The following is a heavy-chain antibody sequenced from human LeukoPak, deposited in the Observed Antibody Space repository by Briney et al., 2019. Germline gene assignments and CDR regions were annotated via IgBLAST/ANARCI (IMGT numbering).Heavy chain of an antibody. CDR2: ISYDGSNK. V-gene: IGHV3-30-3*01. CDR3: ARDYGAYYYYYMDV. Sequence: GGSLRLSCAASGFTFSSYAMHWVRQAPGKGLEWVAVISYDGSNKYYADSVKGRFTISRDNSKNTLYLQMNSLRAEDTAVYYCARDYGAYYYYYMDVWGKGTTVSVSS. D-gene: IGHD1-26*01. J-gene: IGHJ6*03. CDR1: GFTFSSYA.